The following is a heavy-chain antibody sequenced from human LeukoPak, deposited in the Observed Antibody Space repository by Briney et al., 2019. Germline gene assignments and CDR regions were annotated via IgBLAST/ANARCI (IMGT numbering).Heavy chain of an antibody. V-gene: IGHV4-34*01. CDR2: INHSGST. CDR3: ARLMVANIRKEFDY. J-gene: IGHJ4*02. Sequence: SETLSLTCAVCGGFISGYYWTWIRQPPGKGLEWIGEINHSGSTNYNPSLESRVTISVDTSKHQFSLKVSAVTAADTAVYYCARLMVANIRKEFDYWGQGTLVSVSS. D-gene: IGHD2-8*01. CDR1: GGFISGYY.